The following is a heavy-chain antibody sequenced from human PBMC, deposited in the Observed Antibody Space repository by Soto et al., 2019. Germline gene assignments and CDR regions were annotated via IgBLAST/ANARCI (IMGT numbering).Heavy chain of an antibody. V-gene: IGHV4-59*13. D-gene: IGHD2-15*01. CDR2: MSYSGST. Sequence: QVQLQESGPGLVKPSETLSLTCSVSGASISSYYWNWIRQPPGKGLEWIGYMSYSGSTNNSPTNNGPSLNSRFTISVDTSKNQFSLKLTSVTAADTAVYYCARDRRYCSGGSCYSYGMDVWGQGTTVTVSS. J-gene: IGHJ6*02. CDR1: GASISSYY. CDR3: ARDRRYCSGGSCYSYGMDV.